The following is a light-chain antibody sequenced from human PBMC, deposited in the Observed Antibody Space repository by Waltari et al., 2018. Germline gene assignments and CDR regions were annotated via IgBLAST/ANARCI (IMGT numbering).Light chain of an antibody. CDR2: KAS. CDR3: QHGYGTPLT. CDR1: QGISNT. V-gene: IGKV1-NL1*01. Sequence: DIQMTQSPSSLSASVGDRVTITCQASQGISNTLAWYQQKPGKVPKLLIYKASTLQSGVPSRFSCSGSGTDFTLTISSLQPEDFATYYCQHGYGTPLTFGGGTKVEIK. J-gene: IGKJ4*01.